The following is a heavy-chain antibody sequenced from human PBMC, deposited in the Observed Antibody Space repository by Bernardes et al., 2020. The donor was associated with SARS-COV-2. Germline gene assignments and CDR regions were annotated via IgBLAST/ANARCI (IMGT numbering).Heavy chain of an antibody. CDR2: IYYSGST. CDR1: GGSINSHY. CDR3: ARSWGLRFDP. J-gene: IGHJ5*02. V-gene: IGHV4-59*11. Sequence: SETLSLTRTVSGGSINSHYWSWIRQPPGKGLEWIGYIYYSGSTNYNPSLKSRVTILLDTSKNQLSLKLRSVTPADTAVYYCARSWGLRFDPWGQGTLVTVSS. D-gene: IGHD3-16*01.